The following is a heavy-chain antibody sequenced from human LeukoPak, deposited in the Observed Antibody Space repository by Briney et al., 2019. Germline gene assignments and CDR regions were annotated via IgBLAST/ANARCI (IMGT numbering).Heavy chain of an antibody. D-gene: IGHD2-2*01. CDR1: GYTFTSYG. Sequence: ASVKVSCKASGYTFTSYGISWVRQAPGQGLEWMGWISAYNGTTNYAQKLQGRVTMTTDTSTSTAYMELRSLRSDDTAVYYCARNTIVVVPAALYFDYWGQGTLVTVSS. CDR2: ISAYNGTT. J-gene: IGHJ4*02. CDR3: ARNTIVVVPAALYFDY. V-gene: IGHV1-18*01.